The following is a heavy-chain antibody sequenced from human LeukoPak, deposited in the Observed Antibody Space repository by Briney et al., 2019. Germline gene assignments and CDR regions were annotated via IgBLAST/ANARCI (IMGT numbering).Heavy chain of an antibody. D-gene: IGHD3-9*01. Sequence: SETLSLTCTVSGGSISSSSYYWGWIRQPPGKGLEWTGSIYYSGSTYYNPSLKSRVTISVDTSKNQFSLKLSSVTAADAAVYYCAILTYYDILTGSPAGAFDIWGQGTMVTVSS. CDR2: IYYSGST. CDR3: AILTYYDILTGSPAGAFDI. J-gene: IGHJ3*02. CDR1: GGSISSSSYY. V-gene: IGHV4-39*07.